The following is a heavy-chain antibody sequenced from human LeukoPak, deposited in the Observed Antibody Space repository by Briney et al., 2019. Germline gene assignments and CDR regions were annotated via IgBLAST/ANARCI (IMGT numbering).Heavy chain of an antibody. CDR1: GFTFSDYY. J-gene: IGHJ4*02. V-gene: IGHV3-11*03. CDR3: ARPREGRFGEWYFDY. Sequence: PGGSLRLSCAASGFTFSDYYMSWIRQAPGKGLEWVSYISSSSSYTNYADSVKGRFTISRDNAKNSLYLQMNSLRAEDTAVYYCARPREGRFGEWYFDYWGQGTLVTVSS. D-gene: IGHD3-10*01. CDR2: ISSSSSYT.